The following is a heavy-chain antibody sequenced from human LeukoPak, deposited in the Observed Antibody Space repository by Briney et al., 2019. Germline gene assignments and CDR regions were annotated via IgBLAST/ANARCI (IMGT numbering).Heavy chain of an antibody. CDR1: GGSFSGYY. CDR3: ARGIRRDNWFDP. J-gene: IGHJ5*02. Sequence: SETLSLTCAVYGGSFSGYYWSWIRHPPGKGLEWIGEINHSGSTNYNPSLKSRVTISVDTSKNQFSLKLSSVTAADTAVYYCARGIRRDNWFDPWGQGTLVTVSS. D-gene: IGHD1-1*01. V-gene: IGHV4-34*01. CDR2: INHSGST.